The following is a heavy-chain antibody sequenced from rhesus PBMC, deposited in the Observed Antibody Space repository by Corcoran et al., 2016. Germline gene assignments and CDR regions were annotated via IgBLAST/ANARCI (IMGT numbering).Heavy chain of an antibody. J-gene: IGHJ4*01. CDR1: GFTFSSSA. Sequence: EVQLVESGGGLVQPGGSLRLSCAASGFTFSSSAMHWVRQASGKGLEWVGRIRSKANNDETVYAASVKGRFTISRDDSKITAYLQMNSLKTEDTAVYYCARGNSGSYDYWGQGVLVTVSS. V-gene: IGHV3-118*01. D-gene: IGHD6-25*01. CDR2: IRSKANNDET. CDR3: ARGNSGSYDY.